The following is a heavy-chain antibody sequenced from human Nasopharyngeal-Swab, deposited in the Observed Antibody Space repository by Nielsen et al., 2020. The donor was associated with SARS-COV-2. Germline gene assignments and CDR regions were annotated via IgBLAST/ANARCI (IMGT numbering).Heavy chain of an antibody. J-gene: IGHJ6*02. CDR2: INAGNGNT. CDR3: ASPSAGPAPPVYYYYGMDV. CDR1: GYTFTSYA. Sequence: ASVKVSCKASGYTFTSYAMHWVRQAPGQRLEWMGWINAGNGNTKYSQKFQGRVTITRDTSASTAYMELSSLRSEDTAVYYCASPSAGPAPPVYYYYGMDVWGQGTTVTVSS. V-gene: IGHV1-3*01. D-gene: IGHD6-13*01.